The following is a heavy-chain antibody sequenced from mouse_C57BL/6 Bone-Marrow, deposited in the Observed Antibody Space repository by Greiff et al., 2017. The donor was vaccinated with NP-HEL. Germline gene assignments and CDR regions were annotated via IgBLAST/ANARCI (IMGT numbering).Heavy chain of an antibody. V-gene: IGHV1-64*01. CDR3: AREGLEGTVRASYYAMDY. CDR1: GYTFTSYW. CDR2: IHPNSGST. Sequence: VKLQQPGAELVKPGASVKLSCKASGYTFTSYWMHWVKQRPGQGLEWIGMIHPNSGSTNYNEKFKSKATLTVDKSSSTAYMQLSSLTSEDSAVYYCAREGLEGTVRASYYAMDYWGQGTSVTVSS. D-gene: IGHD1-1*01. J-gene: IGHJ4*01.